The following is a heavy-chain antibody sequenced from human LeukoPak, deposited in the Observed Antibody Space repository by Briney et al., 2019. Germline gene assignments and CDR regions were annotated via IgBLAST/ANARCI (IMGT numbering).Heavy chain of an antibody. CDR3: ARDRPEDCSGGSCYGLDDYYYYMDV. V-gene: IGHV1-2*02. CDR2: INPNSGGT. Sequence: GASVKVSCKASGYTFTGYYMHWVRQAPGQGLEWMGWINPNSGGTNYAQKFQGRVTMTRDTSISTAYMELSRLRSDDTAVYYCARDRPEDCSGGSCYGLDDYYYYMDVWGKGTTVTISS. CDR1: GYTFTGYY. D-gene: IGHD2-15*01. J-gene: IGHJ6*03.